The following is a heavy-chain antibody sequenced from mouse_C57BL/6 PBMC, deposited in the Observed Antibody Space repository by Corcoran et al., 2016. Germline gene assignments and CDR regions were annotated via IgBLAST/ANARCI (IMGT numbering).Heavy chain of an antibody. D-gene: IGHD2-3*01. J-gene: IGHJ2*01. V-gene: IGHV1-26*01. CDR3: ARGEYDGYYVGY. CDR2: INPNNGGT. CDR1: GYTFTDYY. Sequence: EVQLQQSGPELVKPGASVKISCKASGYTFTDYYMNWVKQSHGKSLEWIGDINPNNGGTSYNQKFKGKATLTVDKSSSTAYMELRSLTSEDSAVYYCARGEYDGYYVGYWGQGTTLTVSS.